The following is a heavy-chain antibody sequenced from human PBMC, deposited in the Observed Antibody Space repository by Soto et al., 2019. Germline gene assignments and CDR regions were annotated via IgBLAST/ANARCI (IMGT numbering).Heavy chain of an antibody. CDR2: IHYSGST. D-gene: IGHD2-15*01. Sequence: PSETLSLTCTVSGGSISGSYWSWIRQTPGKVLEWVGYIHYSGSTNYNPSLKSRVTMSVDSAKNQFSLQLSSVTAADTAVYFCTKYRRTDAEGYSFDCWGQGALVTAPQ. CDR3: TKYRRTDAEGYSFDC. V-gene: IGHV4-59*01. CDR1: GGSISGSY. J-gene: IGHJ4*02.